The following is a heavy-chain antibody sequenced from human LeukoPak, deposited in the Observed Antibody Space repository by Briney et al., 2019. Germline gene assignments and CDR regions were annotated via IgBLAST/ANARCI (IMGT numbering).Heavy chain of an antibody. Sequence: GASVKVSCKASGYTFTNHGISWVRQAPGQGLEWMGWISGYNGNTNYAQKSQGRVTMTTDTSTNAAHMELRSLRSDDTAAYYCARDCGYQCLFDYWGQGTLVTVSS. J-gene: IGHJ4*02. CDR2: ISGYNGNT. V-gene: IGHV1-18*01. CDR1: GYTFTNHG. D-gene: IGHD5-12*01. CDR3: ARDCGYQCLFDY.